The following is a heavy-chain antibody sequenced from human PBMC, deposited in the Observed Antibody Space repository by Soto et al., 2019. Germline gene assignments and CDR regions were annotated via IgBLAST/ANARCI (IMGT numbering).Heavy chain of an antibody. V-gene: IGHV5-51*01. D-gene: IGHD3-9*01. CDR3: ARVTSYLTGNYFLSYGMDF. CDR1: GYSFRSYW. J-gene: IGHJ6*02. CDR2: IYPGDSDT. Sequence: PGESLKISCKGSGYSFRSYWIAWVRQMPGKGLEWMGIIYPGDSDTRYSPSFQGQVTISADKPNNTAYLQWRSLKASDTAVYYCARVTSYLTGNYFLSYGMDFWGQGITVTLSS.